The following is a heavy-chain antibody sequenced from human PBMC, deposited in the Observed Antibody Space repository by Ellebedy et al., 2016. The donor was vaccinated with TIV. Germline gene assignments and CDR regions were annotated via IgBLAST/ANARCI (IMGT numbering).Heavy chain of an antibody. D-gene: IGHD2-21*02. CDR2: IRSKANNYAP. CDR3: VHIVVVTSTGY. J-gene: IGHJ4*02. CDR1: EFTFSGSA. Sequence: GESLKISCAASEFTFSGSAMHWVRLASGTGLEWVGRIRSKANNYAPAYAASVKGRFTISRDDSKNTAYLQMNSLKTEDTAVYYCVHIVVVTSTGYWGQGTLVTVS. V-gene: IGHV3-73*01.